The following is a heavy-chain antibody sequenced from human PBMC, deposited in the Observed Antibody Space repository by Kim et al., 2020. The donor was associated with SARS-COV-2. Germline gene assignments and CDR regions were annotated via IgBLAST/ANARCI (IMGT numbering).Heavy chain of an antibody. CDR3: AGTARGANFDY. J-gene: IGHJ4*02. D-gene: IGHD1-26*01. Sequence: NPNPSHRSRVTISEDTSKNQFSLKLSAVTAADTAVYYCAGTARGANFDYWGRGALVTVSS. V-gene: IGHV4-4*09.